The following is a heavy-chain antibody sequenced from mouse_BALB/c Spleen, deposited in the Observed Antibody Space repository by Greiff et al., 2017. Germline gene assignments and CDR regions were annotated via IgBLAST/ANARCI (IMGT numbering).Heavy chain of an antibody. Sequence: DVMLVESGGGLVQPGGSRKLSCAASGFTFSDYYMYWVRQTPEKRLEWVATISDGGSYTYYPDSVKGRFTISRDNAKNNLYLQMSSLKSEDTAMYYCARAYYGNSYAMDYWGQGTSVTVSS. CDR1: GFTFSDYY. J-gene: IGHJ4*01. D-gene: IGHD2-1*01. CDR2: ISDGGSYT. CDR3: ARAYYGNSYAMDY. V-gene: IGHV5-4*02.